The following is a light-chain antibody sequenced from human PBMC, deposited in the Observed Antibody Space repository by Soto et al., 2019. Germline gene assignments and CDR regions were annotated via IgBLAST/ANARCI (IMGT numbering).Light chain of an antibody. CDR2: AAS. Sequence: DIQMTQSPSSLSASVGDRVTITCQASQDISNYLNWYQQKPGKAPKLLIYAASNLETGVPSRFSGSGSGTDFTFIIISLQHEDIATYYCQQFDHLPLTFGGGTKVEIK. V-gene: IGKV1-33*01. CDR3: QQFDHLPLT. CDR1: QDISNY. J-gene: IGKJ4*01.